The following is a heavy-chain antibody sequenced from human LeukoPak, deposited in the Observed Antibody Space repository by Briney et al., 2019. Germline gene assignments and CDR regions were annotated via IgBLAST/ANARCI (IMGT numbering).Heavy chain of an antibody. D-gene: IGHD3-3*01. CDR1: GGSFSGYY. J-gene: IGHJ6*03. CDR2: INHSEST. CDR3: ARGPTYYDFWSGPKYYMDV. V-gene: IGHV4-34*01. Sequence: SETLSLTCAVYGGSFSGYYWSWIRQPPGKGLEWIGEINHSESTNYNPSLKSRVTISVDTSKNQFSLKLSSVTAADTAVYYCARGPTYYDFWSGPKYYMDVWGKGTTVTVSS.